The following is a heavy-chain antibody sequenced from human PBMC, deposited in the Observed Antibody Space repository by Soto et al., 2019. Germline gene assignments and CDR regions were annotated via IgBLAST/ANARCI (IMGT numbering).Heavy chain of an antibody. CDR2: ISYDGSNK. Sequence: QVQLVESGXXVVXXXXSLRLSCAASGFTFSSYAMHWVRQAPGKGLEWVAVISYDGSNKYYADSVKGRFTISRDNSKNTLYLQMNSLRAEDTAVYYCARDVYEWGQGTLVTVSS. V-gene: IGHV3-30-3*01. CDR3: ARDVYE. CDR1: GFTFSSYA. J-gene: IGHJ4*02. D-gene: IGHD3-16*01.